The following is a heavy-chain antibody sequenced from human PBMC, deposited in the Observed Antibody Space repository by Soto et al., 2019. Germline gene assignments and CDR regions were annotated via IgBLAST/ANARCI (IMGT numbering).Heavy chain of an antibody. CDR3: ASDSSGHQVADAFDI. Sequence: QVQLVQSGAEVKKPGSSVKVSCKASGGTFSSYTISWVRQAPGQGLEWMGRIIPILGIANYAQKFQGRVTIPADKSTSTAYMELSSLRSEDTAVYYCASDSSGHQVADAFDIWGQGTMVTVSS. J-gene: IGHJ3*02. CDR1: GGTFSSYT. D-gene: IGHD3-22*01. V-gene: IGHV1-69*02. CDR2: IIPILGIA.